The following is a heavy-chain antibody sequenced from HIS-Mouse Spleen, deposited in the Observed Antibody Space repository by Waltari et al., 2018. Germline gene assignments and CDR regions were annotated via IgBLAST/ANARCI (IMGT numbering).Heavy chain of an antibody. Sequence: QVTLRESGPALVKPTQTLTLTCTFSGFSLSTSGMCVSWIRQPPGKALEWLARIDWDDDKYYRTSLTTRLTISKDTSKNQVVLTMTNMDPVDTATYYCARIAEGYTSGWYAFDYWGQGTLVTVSS. V-gene: IGHV2-70*15. D-gene: IGHD6-19*01. CDR3: ARIAEGYTSGWYAFDY. J-gene: IGHJ4*02. CDR1: GFSLSTSGMC. CDR2: IDWDDDK.